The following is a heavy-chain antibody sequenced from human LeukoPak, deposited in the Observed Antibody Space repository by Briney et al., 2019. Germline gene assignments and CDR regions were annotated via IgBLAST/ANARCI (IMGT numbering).Heavy chain of an antibody. CDR1: GFSFTSYW. CDR3: ARDPGWSSFDI. CDR2: INQDADTT. Sequence: GGSLRLSCVASGFSFTSYWMSWVRQAPGKGLEFVANINQDADTTNYVDSVKGRFTISRDNAENSLYLQMSSLRAEDTALYYCARDPGWSSFDIWGQGIMVTVSS. V-gene: IGHV3-7*01. J-gene: IGHJ3*02. D-gene: IGHD2-15*01.